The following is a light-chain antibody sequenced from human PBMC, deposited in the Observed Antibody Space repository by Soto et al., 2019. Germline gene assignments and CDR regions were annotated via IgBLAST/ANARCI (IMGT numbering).Light chain of an antibody. J-gene: IGLJ1*01. Sequence: QSALTQPPSASGSPGQSVTISCTGTSSDVGGYNYVSWYQQHPGKAPKLMIYEVSKRPSGVPDRFSGSKSGNTASLTVSGLQAEDEADYYCRSYAGSKASFGTRTKVTVL. CDR1: SSDVGGYNY. V-gene: IGLV2-8*01. CDR3: RSYAGSKAS. CDR2: EVS.